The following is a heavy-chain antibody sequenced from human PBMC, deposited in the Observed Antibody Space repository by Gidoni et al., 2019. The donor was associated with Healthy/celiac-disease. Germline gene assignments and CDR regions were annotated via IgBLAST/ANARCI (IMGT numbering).Heavy chain of an antibody. V-gene: IGHV3-15*01. CDR3: TTDSLSPQYYDFWSGYYGNYYYMDV. CDR1: GFTFSNAW. J-gene: IGHJ6*03. CDR2: IKSKTDGGTT. Sequence: EVQLVESGGGLVKPGGSLRLSCAASGFTFSNAWMSWVRQAPGKGLEWVGRIKSKTDGGTTDYAAPVKGRFTISRDDSKNTLYLQMNSLKTEDTAVYYCTTDSLSPQYYDFWSGYYGNYYYMDVWGKGTTVTVSS. D-gene: IGHD3-3*01.